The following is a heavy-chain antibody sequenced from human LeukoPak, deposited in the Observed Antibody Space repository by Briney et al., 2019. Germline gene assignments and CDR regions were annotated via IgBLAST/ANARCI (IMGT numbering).Heavy chain of an antibody. CDR3: TRDHLAADGSDAFDI. D-gene: IGHD6-13*01. CDR2: ISAYNGNT. J-gene: IGHJ3*02. V-gene: IGHV1-18*01. Sequence: GASVKVSCKASGYTFTSYGISWVRQAPGQGLEWMGWISAYNGNTNYAQKLQGRVTMTTDTSTSTAYMELRSLRSDDTAVYYCTRDHLAADGSDAFDIWGQGTMVTVSS. CDR1: GYTFTSYG.